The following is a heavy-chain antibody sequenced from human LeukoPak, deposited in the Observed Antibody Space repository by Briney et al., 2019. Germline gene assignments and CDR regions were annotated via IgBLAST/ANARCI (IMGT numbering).Heavy chain of an antibody. CDR2: MNPNSGNT. CDR3: ARGLVGGSYYFGYYYYYMNV. Sequence: ASVKVSCKASGYTFTSYDINWVRQATGQGLEWMGWMNPNSGNTGYAQKFQGRVTITRNTSISTAYMELSSLRSEDTAVHYCARGLVGGSYYFGYYYYYMNVWGKGTTVTVSS. J-gene: IGHJ6*03. CDR1: GYTFTSYD. D-gene: IGHD1-26*01. V-gene: IGHV1-8*03.